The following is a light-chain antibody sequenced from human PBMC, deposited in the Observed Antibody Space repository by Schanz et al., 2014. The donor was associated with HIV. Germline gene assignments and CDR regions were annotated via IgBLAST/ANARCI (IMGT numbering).Light chain of an antibody. CDR3: QSXXXXNFVV. CDR1: XGXXPDNC. J-gene: IGLJ2*01. CDR2: GEN. Sequence: NFMLTQPLSXXXXPGKTAXXXXXXXXGXXPDNCVQWYQQRPGSAPTPILYGENQRPSGVPDRFSGSIDRSSNSASLTISGLTTEDEAVYFCQSXXXXNFVVFGGGTKLTVL. V-gene: IGLV6-57*04.